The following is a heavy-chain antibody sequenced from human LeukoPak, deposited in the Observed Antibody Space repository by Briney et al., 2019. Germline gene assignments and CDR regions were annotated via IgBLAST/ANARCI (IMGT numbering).Heavy chain of an antibody. D-gene: IGHD3-10*01. V-gene: IGHV4-34*01. Sequence: SETQSLTCAVYGGSFSGYYWSWIRQPPGKGLEWIGEINHSGSTNYNPSLKSRVTISVDTSKNQFSLKLSSVTAADTAVYYCARVPGLWFRELMANYYYYYMDVWGKGTTVTVSS. CDR3: ARVPGLWFRELMANYYYYYMDV. CDR2: INHSGST. CDR1: GGSFSGYY. J-gene: IGHJ6*03.